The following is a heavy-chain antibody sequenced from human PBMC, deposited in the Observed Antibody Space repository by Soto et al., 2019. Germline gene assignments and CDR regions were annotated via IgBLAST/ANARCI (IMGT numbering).Heavy chain of an antibody. V-gene: IGHV3-23*01. CDR3: AKGTDSYDSSGYYLDY. CDR2: IRGSGGST. J-gene: IGHJ4*02. D-gene: IGHD3-22*01. CDR1: GFTFSSYA. Sequence: PGWSLRRSCAACGFTFSSYAMSWVRQAPGKGLEWVSAIRGSGGSTYYADSVKGRFTISRDNSKNTLYLQMNSLRAEDTAVYYCAKGTDSYDSSGYYLDYRGQVTRVTVCS.